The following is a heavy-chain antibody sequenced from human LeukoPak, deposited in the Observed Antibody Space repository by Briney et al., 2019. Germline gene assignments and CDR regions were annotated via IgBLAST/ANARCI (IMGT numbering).Heavy chain of an antibody. CDR3: ARVLWFGELLNDY. CDR2: MNPNSGNT. Sequence: ASVKVSCKASGYTFTSYDINWVRQATGQGLEWMVWMNPNSGNTGYAQKFQGRVTMTRNTSINTAYMELSSLRSEDTAVYYCARVLWFGELLNDYWGQGTLVTVSS. D-gene: IGHD3-10*01. J-gene: IGHJ4*02. CDR1: GYTFTSYD. V-gene: IGHV1-8*01.